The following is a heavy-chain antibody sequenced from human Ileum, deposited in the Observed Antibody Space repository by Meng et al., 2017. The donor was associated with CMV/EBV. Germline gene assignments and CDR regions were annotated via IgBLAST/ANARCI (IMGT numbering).Heavy chain of an antibody. J-gene: IGHJ4*02. Sequence: QVQLVQSGTEVKKPGASVKVSCTASGYSFTAYYMHWVRQAPGQGLGWMGWINPYTGDTNYAQNFQGRVAMTRDTSSNTVYMDLSRLTSDDTAVYYCTRGGSGTPDNWGQGTLVTVSS. CDR2: INPYTGDT. CDR3: TRGGSGTPDN. V-gene: IGHV1-2*02. D-gene: IGHD1-7*01. CDR1: GYSFTAYY.